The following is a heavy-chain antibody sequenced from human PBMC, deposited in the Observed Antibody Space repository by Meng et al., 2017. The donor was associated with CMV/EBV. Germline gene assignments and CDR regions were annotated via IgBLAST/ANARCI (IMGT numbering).Heavy chain of an antibody. CDR1: GGSFSGYY. D-gene: IGHD3-22*01. V-gene: IGHV4-34*01. CDR2: INHSGST. J-gene: IGHJ4*02. CDR3: ARGRYYYDSSGYSYYFDY. Sequence: ESLKISCAVYGGSFSGYYWSWIRQPPGKGLEWIGEINHSGSTNYNPSLKSRVTISVDTSKNQFSLKLSSVTAADTAVYYCARGRYYYDSSGYSYYFDYWGQGTLVTVSS.